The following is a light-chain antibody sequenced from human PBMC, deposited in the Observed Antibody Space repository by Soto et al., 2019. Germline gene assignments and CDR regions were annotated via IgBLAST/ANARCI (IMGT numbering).Light chain of an antibody. Sequence: QSVLTQPPSMSGAPGQRVVIPCTGSSSNIGADYDVFWYQQLPGTAPKLLIYASTNRPSDVPDRFSGYKSGTSASLAITGLFFFFGADYYCQSYDRNLIGSVIFGGGTKLTVL. CDR3: QSYDRNLIGSVI. CDR2: AST. CDR1: SSNIGADYD. J-gene: IGLJ2*01. V-gene: IGLV1-40*01.